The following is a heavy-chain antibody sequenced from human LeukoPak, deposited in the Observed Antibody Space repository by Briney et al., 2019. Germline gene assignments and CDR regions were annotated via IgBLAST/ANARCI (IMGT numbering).Heavy chain of an antibody. CDR3: AREGSISARPFDY. V-gene: IGHV1-2*06. CDR1: GYTFTGYY. CDR2: INPNSGGT. J-gene: IGHJ4*02. D-gene: IGHD6-6*01. Sequence: ASVKVSCKGSGYTFTGYYMHWVRQAPGQGLEWMGRINPNSGGTNYAQKFQGRVTMTRDTSISTAYMELSRLRSDDTAVYYCAREGSISARPFDYWGQGTLVTVSS.